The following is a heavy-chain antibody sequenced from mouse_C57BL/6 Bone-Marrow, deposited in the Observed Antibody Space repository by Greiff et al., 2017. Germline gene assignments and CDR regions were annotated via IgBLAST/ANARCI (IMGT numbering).Heavy chain of an antibody. CDR3: ARGDYDVAWFAY. CDR2: INPSSGYT. D-gene: IGHD2-4*01. J-gene: IGHJ3*01. CDR1: GYTFTSYT. V-gene: IGHV1-4*01. Sequence: VNVVESGAELARPGASVKMSCKASGYTFTSYTMHWVKQRPGQGLEWIGYINPSSGYTKYNQKFKDKATLTADKSSSTAYMQLSSLTSEDSAVYYCARGDYDVAWFAYWGQGTLVTVSA.